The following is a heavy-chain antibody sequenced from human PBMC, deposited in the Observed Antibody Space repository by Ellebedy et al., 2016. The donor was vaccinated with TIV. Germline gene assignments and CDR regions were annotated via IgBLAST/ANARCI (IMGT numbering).Heavy chain of an antibody. CDR2: ISAYNGNT. CDR1: GYSFSNYY. J-gene: IGHJ4*02. D-gene: IGHD4-11*01. Sequence: AASVTVSCKASGYSFSNYYMHWVRQAPGQGLEWMGWISAYNGNTNYAQKLQGRVTMTTDTSTSTAYMELRSLRSDDTAVYYCARDGGPDYTLFRPSWYYFDYWGQGTLVTVSS. CDR3: ARDGGPDYTLFRPSWYYFDY. V-gene: IGHV1-18*04.